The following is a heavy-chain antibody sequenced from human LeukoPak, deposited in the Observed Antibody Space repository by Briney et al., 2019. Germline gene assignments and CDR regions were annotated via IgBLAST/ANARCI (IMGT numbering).Heavy chain of an antibody. Sequence: PSGTLCLTCTVSGGSICGYYWSWIREPPGKGLEGFGYIYYSGSTNYNPSLKSRVTISVDTSQNQFSLKLSSVTAADTAVYYCARHRIAVAQLRYWGQGTLVTVSS. CDR2: IYYSGST. CDR3: ARHRIAVAQLRY. CDR1: GGSICGYY. J-gene: IGHJ4*02. V-gene: IGHV4-59*08. D-gene: IGHD6-19*01.